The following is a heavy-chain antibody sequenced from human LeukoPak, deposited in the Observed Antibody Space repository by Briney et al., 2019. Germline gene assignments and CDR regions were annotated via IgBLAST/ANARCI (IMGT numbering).Heavy chain of an antibody. J-gene: IGHJ6*03. V-gene: IGHV4-38-2*02. CDR2: IYTSGST. CDR1: GYSISSGYY. Sequence: PSETLSLTCTVSGYSISSGYYWGWIRQPPGKGLEWIGRIYTSGSTNYNPSLKSRVTMSVDTSKNQFSLKLSSVTAADTAVYYCARVVRYYDSSGYFYYYMDVWGKGTTVTISS. D-gene: IGHD3-22*01. CDR3: ARVVRYYDSSGYFYYYMDV.